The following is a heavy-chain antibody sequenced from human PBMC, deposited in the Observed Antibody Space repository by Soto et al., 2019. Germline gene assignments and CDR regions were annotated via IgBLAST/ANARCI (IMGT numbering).Heavy chain of an antibody. CDR2: INHSGST. CDR3: ARVGYYYGSGSFDSAFDI. V-gene: IGHV4-34*01. D-gene: IGHD3-10*01. CDR1: GGSFSGYY. J-gene: IGHJ3*02. Sequence: PSETLSLTCAVYGGSFSGYYWSWIRQPPGKGLEWIGEINHSGSTNYNPSLKSRVTISVDTSKNQFSLKLSSVTAADTAVYYCARVGYYYGSGSFDSAFDIWGQGTMVTVSS.